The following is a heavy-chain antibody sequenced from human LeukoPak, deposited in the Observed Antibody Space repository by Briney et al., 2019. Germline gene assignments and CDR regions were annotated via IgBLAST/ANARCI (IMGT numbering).Heavy chain of an antibody. V-gene: IGHV4-59*02. D-gene: IGHD2-15*01. CDR1: GGSVSSYY. J-gene: IGHJ5*02. CDR2: ISQTETT. CDR3: ARGYCSHEICQVFPS. Sequence: SETLSLTCSVSGGSVSSYYWSWVRQTPGKGLEGIGYISQTETTDYSPSLKSQVTMSLDTSKIQFFLELRSVTAADTGVYFCARGYCSHEICQVFPSWGQGTLVTVSS.